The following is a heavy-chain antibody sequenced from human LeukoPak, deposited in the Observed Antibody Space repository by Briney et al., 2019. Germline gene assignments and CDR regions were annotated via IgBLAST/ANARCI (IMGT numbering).Heavy chain of an antibody. CDR1: GYTLTELS. Sequence: ASVKVSCKVSGYTLTELSMHWVRQAPGKGLEWMGGLDPEDGETIYAQKFQGRVTMTEDTSTDTAYMELSSLRSEDTAVYYCATDSSLYNIAVAAFDYWGQGTLVTVSS. CDR2: LDPEDGET. CDR3: ATDSSLYNIAVAAFDY. V-gene: IGHV1-24*01. J-gene: IGHJ4*02. D-gene: IGHD6-19*01.